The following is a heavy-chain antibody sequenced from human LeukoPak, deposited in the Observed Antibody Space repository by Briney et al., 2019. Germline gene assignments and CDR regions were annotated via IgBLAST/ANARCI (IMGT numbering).Heavy chain of an antibody. J-gene: IGHJ4*02. CDR3: ARELQLWSPLDELDY. Sequence: PGGSLRLSCAASGFTFSSYGMHWVRQAPGKGLEWVAVIWYDGSNKYYADSVKGRFTISRDNSKNTLYLQMNSLRAEDTAVYYCARELQLWSPLDELDYWGQGTLVTVSS. CDR2: IWYDGSNK. V-gene: IGHV3-33*01. CDR1: GFTFSSYG. D-gene: IGHD5-18*01.